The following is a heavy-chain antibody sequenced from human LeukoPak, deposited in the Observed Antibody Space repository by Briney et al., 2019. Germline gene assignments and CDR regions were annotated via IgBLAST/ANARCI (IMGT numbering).Heavy chain of an antibody. J-gene: IGHJ5*02. CDR2: MYYSATA. D-gene: IGHD3-10*01. V-gene: IGHV4-59*01. Sequence: SETLSLTCTVSGGSISSYHWSWIRQPPGKGLEWLGYMYYSATANYNPSLKSRVTISVDTSKNQFSLKLNSMTAADTAVYYCARDNYYGSGSYLDPWGQGTLVTVSS. CDR3: ARDNYYGSGSYLDP. CDR1: GGSISSYH.